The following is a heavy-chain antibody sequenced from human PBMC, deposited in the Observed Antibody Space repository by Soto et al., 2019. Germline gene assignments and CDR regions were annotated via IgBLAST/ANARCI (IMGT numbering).Heavy chain of an antibody. J-gene: IGHJ4*02. CDR2: IYYTGST. D-gene: IGHD3-16*01. CDR1: GGSISTSSYY. V-gene: IGHV4-39*01. CDR3: ARPDIMASYSIDY. Sequence: QLQMQESGPGLVKPSETLSLTCTVSGGSISTSSYYWGWVRQPPGKELEWIGSIYYTGSTSYSPSRKNRVTISVHRSKNQVSLTVRSTTAANTALYFCARPDIMASYSIDYCGQGIQVTVTS.